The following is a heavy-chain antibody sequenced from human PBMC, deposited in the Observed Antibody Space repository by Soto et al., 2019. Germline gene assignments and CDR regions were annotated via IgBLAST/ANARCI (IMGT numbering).Heavy chain of an antibody. D-gene: IGHD5-12*01. Sequence: HPGGSLRLSCAASGFTFSSYWMHWVRQAPGKGLVWVSRINTDGSSTSYADSVKGRFTISRDNAKNTLYLQMNSLRAEDTAVYYCAEDVKSRLRGFDIWGQGTMVTVSS. CDR3: AEDVKSRLRGFDI. J-gene: IGHJ3*02. CDR2: INTDGSST. V-gene: IGHV3-74*01. CDR1: GFTFSSYW.